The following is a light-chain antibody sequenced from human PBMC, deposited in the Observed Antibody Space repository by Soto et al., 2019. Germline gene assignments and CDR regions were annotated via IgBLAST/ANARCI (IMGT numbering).Light chain of an antibody. Sequence: QSALTQPASVSGSPGQSITISCTGTSSDVGGYNYVSWYQQHPGKAPKLMIYEVSNRPSGVSNRFSGSKSGNTASLTISGLQAEDEADYYCTSYTSSTALVFANGTKVTVL. J-gene: IGLJ1*01. CDR1: SSDVGGYNY. V-gene: IGLV2-14*01. CDR3: TSYTSSTALV. CDR2: EVS.